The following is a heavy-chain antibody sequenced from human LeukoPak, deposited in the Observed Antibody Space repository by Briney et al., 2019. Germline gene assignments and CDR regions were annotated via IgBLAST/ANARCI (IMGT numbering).Heavy chain of an antibody. CDR1: GYSISSGYY. CDR3: ARVLWGTVTTLYYYYYMDV. J-gene: IGHJ6*03. CDR2: IYHSGST. D-gene: IGHD4-17*01. V-gene: IGHV4-38-2*02. Sequence: SETLSLTCTVSGYSISSGYYWGWIRQPPGKGLEWIGSIYHSGSTYYNPSLKSRVTISVDTSKNQFSLKLSSVTAADTAVYYCARVLWGTVTTLYYYYYMDVWGKGTTVTVSS.